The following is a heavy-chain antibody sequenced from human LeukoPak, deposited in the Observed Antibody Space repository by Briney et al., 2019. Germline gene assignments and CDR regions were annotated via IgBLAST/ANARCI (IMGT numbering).Heavy chain of an antibody. Sequence: GGSLRLSCAASGFIFSAYEMNWVRQAPGKGLEWVSYISSSGSTIYYADSVKGRFTISRDKAKKSLYLQMNSLRAEDTAVYYCARVYSSGWSYWGQGTLVTVSS. D-gene: IGHD6-19*01. CDR3: ARVYSSGWSY. CDR1: GFIFSAYE. V-gene: IGHV3-48*03. J-gene: IGHJ4*02. CDR2: ISSSGSTI.